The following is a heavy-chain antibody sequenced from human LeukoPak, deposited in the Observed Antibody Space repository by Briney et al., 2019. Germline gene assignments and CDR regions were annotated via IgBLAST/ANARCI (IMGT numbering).Heavy chain of an antibody. CDR1: GFTFSAYR. CDR2: IYSGGST. J-gene: IGHJ4*02. CDR3: ARGVGPYYFDY. D-gene: IGHD1-26*01. V-gene: IGHV3-66*01. Sequence: GGALRLSCAASGFTFSAYRMSWVRQAPGKGLEWVSVIYSGGSTYYADSVKGRFTISRDNSKNTLYLQMNSLRAEDTAVYYCARGVGPYYFDYWGQGTLVTVSS.